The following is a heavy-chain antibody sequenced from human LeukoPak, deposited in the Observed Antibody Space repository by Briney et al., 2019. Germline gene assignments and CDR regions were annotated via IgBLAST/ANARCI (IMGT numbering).Heavy chain of an antibody. CDR2: ISGSGGST. Sequence: GGSLRLSCAASGFTFSSYAMSWVRQAPGKGLEWVAAISGSGGSTYYADSVKGRFTISRDNSKNTLYLQMNSLRAEDTAVYYCASYGSSMAYFDYWGQGTLVTVSS. CDR3: ASYGSSMAYFDY. J-gene: IGHJ4*02. V-gene: IGHV3-23*01. D-gene: IGHD1-26*01. CDR1: GFTFSSYA.